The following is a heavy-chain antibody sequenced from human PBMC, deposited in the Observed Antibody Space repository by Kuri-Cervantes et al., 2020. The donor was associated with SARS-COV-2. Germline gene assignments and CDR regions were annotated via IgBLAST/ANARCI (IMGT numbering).Heavy chain of an antibody. CDR2: IYYSGST. J-gene: IGHJ4*02. CDR3: ARAVERVTGLLDHFDS. V-gene: IGHV4-59*01. Sequence: SETLSLTCTVSGGSISSYYWSRVRQPPGKGLEWIGYIYYSGSTNYNPSLKSRVTISIDTSKNQFSLNLRSVTPADTAVYYCARAVERVTGLLDHFDSWGQGTLVTVSS. D-gene: IGHD3-9*01. CDR1: GGSISSYY.